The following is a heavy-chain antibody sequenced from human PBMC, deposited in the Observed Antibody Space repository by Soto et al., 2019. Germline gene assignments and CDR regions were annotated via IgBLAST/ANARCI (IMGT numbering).Heavy chain of an antibody. J-gene: IGHJ4*02. CDR1: GSRFSNYV. CDR3: AREGRGKKAGYNGLVSLGY. D-gene: IGHD2-2*02. CDR2: IIPIFNST. V-gene: IGHV1-69*06. Sequence: SVKVSCKVSGSRFSNYVISWVRQAPGHGLEWLGRIIPIFNSTKYAQSFQGRVTITADKSTSTASLELSSLRSDDTAVYYCAREGRGKKAGYNGLVSLGYWGQ.